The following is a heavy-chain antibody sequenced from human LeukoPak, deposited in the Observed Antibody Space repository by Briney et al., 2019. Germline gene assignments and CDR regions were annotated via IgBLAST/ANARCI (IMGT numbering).Heavy chain of an antibody. CDR2: ISSSSSTI. CDR1: GFTFSSYD. D-gene: IGHD6-13*01. V-gene: IGHV3-48*01. Sequence: GGSLRLSCAASGFTFSSYDMTWVRQAPGKGLEWVSYISSSSSTIYYADSVKGRFTNSRDNAKNSLYLQMNSLRAEDTAVYYCARLISAAALDYWGQGTLVTVSS. CDR3: ARLISAAALDY. J-gene: IGHJ4*02.